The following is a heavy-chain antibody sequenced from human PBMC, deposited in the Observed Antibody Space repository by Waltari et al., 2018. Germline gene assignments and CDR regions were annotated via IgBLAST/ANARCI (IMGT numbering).Heavy chain of an antibody. CDR1: GGSISGYF. D-gene: IGHD3-22*01. Sequence: QVQLQESGPGLVKPSETLSLTCTVSGGSISGYFWSWIRQPPGKGLEWIGYIYYSGTTNYHPSLKSRITISLDTSKNQFSLRLSSVTAAETAVYYCVRSGHDSSGYPDYWGQGTLVTVSS. CDR3: VRSGHDSSGYPDY. V-gene: IGHV4-59*01. J-gene: IGHJ4*02. CDR2: IYYSGTT.